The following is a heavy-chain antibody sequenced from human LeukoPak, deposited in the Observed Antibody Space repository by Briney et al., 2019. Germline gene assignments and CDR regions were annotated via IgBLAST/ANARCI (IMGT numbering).Heavy chain of an antibody. Sequence: GGSLRLSCAASGFTFSSYAMSWVRQAPGKGLEWVSAISGSGGSTYYADSVKGRFTISRDNSKNTLYLQMNGLRAEDTAVYYCAESRGRYDSSGYYPPWGQGTLVTVSS. J-gene: IGHJ5*02. CDR2: ISGSGGST. V-gene: IGHV3-23*01. CDR1: GFTFSSYA. CDR3: AESRGRYDSSGYYPP. D-gene: IGHD3-22*01.